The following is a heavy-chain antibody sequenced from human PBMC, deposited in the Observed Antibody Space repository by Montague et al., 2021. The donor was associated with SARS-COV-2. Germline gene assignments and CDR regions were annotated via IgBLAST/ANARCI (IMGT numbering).Heavy chain of an antibody. CDR2: IYHSGGT. CDR1: GGSISSDSFY. D-gene: IGHD3-10*01. Sequence: SETLSLTYTVSGGSISSDSFYWGWLRQPPGKGLEWIGLIYHSGGTYNGPSLKRRFSISVDTSKDQFSLKVTSVTAADTAVYYCARRPGTFGAAFDIWGLGTMVTVSS. CDR3: ARRPGTFGAAFDI. J-gene: IGHJ3*02. V-gene: IGHV4-39*01.